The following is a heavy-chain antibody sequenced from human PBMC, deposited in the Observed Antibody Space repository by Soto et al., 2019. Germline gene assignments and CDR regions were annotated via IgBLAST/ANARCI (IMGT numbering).Heavy chain of an antibody. CDR1: RFTFSSYD. CDR3: ARKPANWFDP. Sequence: QVQLVESGGGVVQPGRSLRLSCAASRFTFSSYDMHWVRQAPAKGLEWVALIWYDGSNKYYADSVKGRFTISRDNSKNMLYLKRNSLRAEETAVYYCARKPANWFDPWGQGTLVTVSS. J-gene: IGHJ5*02. V-gene: IGHV3-33*01. CDR2: IWYDGSNK.